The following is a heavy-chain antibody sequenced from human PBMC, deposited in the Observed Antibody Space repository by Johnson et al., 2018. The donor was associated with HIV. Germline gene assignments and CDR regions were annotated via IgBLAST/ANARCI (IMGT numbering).Heavy chain of an antibody. D-gene: IGHD2-21*01. CDR1: GFTFSSYG. J-gene: IGHJ3*02. CDR2: IWYDGSNQ. V-gene: IGHV3-33*06. Sequence: QVQLVESGGGVVQPGRSLRLSCAASGFTFSSYGMHWVRQAPGKGLEWVAVIWYDGSNQYYADSVKGRFTISRDNSKNTLYLQMKSLRAEDTSVYYCAKGDCGGDCYVYTFDIWGQGTMVTVSS. CDR3: AKGDCGGDCYVYTFDI.